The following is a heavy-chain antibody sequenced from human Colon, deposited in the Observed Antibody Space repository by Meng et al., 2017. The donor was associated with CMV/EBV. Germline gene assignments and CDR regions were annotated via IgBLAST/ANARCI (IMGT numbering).Heavy chain of an antibody. D-gene: IGHD6-19*01. CDR1: GLAVSGNY. J-gene: IGHJ4*02. CDR2: IYSGGSA. V-gene: IGHV3-53*01. Sequence: GESLKISCEASGLAVSGNYMNWVRQAPGKGLEWVSIIYSGGSAYYTDSVKGRFTISRDNVKNTVYLQMNSLRAEDTAVYYCARVVPGAVGSISYFDSWGQGTLVTVSS. CDR3: ARVVPGAVGSISYFDS.